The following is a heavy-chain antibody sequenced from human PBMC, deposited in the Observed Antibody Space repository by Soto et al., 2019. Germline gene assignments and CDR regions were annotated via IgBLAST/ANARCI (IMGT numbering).Heavy chain of an antibody. CDR1: GYTFTSYY. V-gene: IGHV1-46*01. CDR3: ASEIGGYYTIDY. J-gene: IGHJ4*02. Sequence: ASVKVSCKASGYTFTSYYMHWVRQAPGQGLEWMGIINPSGGSTSYAQKFQVRITMTKDTSTSTVYMELSSLRSEDTAVYYCASEIGGYYTIDYWGQGTLVTVSS. CDR2: INPSGGST. D-gene: IGHD2-15*01.